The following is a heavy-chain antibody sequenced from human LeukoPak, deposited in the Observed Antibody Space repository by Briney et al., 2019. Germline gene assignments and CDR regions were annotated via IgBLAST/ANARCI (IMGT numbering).Heavy chain of an antibody. D-gene: IGHD2-2*01. CDR2: IYPGDSNT. Sequence: GESLRISCKGFGYKFTDYWIGWVRQMPGKGLEWMAIIYPGDSNTRYNPSFQDQVTISADRSSSTAYLQWSSLEASDTAMYYCARHTPSLEYCSTTSRLDTYYNYYGMDVWGQGTTVTVSS. CDR3: ARHTPSLEYCSTTSRLDTYYNYYGMDV. J-gene: IGHJ6*02. CDR1: GYKFTDYW. V-gene: IGHV5-51*01.